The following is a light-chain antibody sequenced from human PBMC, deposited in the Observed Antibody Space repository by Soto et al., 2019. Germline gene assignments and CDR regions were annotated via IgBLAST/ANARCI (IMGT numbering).Light chain of an antibody. CDR2: SAS. CDR1: ESVSTW. Sequence: IQMTQSPSTLSSSVGDRVTITCLASESVSTWLAWYHQKPGKAPRLLIYSASSLESGVPSRFSGSGSGTEFTLTISSLQPDDFATYYCQQYNYYSWTFGQGTKVDI. CDR3: QQYNYYSWT. V-gene: IGKV1-5*01. J-gene: IGKJ1*01.